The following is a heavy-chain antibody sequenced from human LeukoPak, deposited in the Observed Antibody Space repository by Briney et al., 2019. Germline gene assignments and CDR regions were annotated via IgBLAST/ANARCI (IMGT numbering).Heavy chain of an antibody. CDR2: IYYIGST. J-gene: IGHJ4*02. Sequence: PSETLSLTCIVSGGSISSSSYYWGWIRQPPGKGLEWIGNIYYIGSTYYNPSLKRRVTIAVDTSKNQFSLKLSSVLAADTAVYYCARRRIRGGYDPYYFDYWGQGTLVTVSS. CDR3: ARRRIRGGYDPYYFDY. V-gene: IGHV4-39*01. CDR1: GGSISSSSYY. D-gene: IGHD3-22*01.